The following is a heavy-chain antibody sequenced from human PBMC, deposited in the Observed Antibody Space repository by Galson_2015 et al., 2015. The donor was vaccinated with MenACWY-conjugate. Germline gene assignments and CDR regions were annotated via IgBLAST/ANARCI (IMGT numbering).Heavy chain of an antibody. Sequence: AMILPCAVAGVSVTDNCWSWGGQAPGKGPEGIAMVERVCATICADSERGRFTDSRDYFKNTVILQMNSLRAEDTAVYRCSRGYDWCSYFRAWGQGAQVTVSS. CDR1: GVSVTDNC. CDR3: SRGYDWCSYFRA. J-gene: IGHJ5*02. D-gene: IGHD2-8*01. V-gene: IGHV3-53*01. CDR2: VERVCAT.